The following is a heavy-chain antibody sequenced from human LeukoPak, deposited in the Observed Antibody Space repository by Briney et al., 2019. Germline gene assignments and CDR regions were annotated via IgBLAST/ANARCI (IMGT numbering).Heavy chain of an antibody. D-gene: IGHD2-8*02. CDR3: AGDGAVGYETYWYFDL. CDR1: GFTFSNYN. V-gene: IGHV3-48*02. J-gene: IGHJ2*01. CDR2: ISFSSSTI. Sequence: GESLRLSCAVSGFTFSNYNINWVRQAPGKGLEWISYISFSSSTIYYADSVKGRFTVSRDNAKNSLYLQMNSLRDEDTAVYYCAGDGAVGYETYWYFDLWGRGTLVTVSS.